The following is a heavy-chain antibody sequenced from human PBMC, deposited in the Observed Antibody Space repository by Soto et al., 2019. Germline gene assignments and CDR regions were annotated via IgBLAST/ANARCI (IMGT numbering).Heavy chain of an antibody. CDR1: GFTFGSYV. V-gene: IGHV3-23*01. CDR2: ISGNSNNI. CDR3: ARQVTGHPNWFDP. J-gene: IGHJ5*02. D-gene: IGHD4-4*01. Sequence: HPGGSLRLSCAASGFTFGSYVMTWVRQAPGKGLEWVSSISGNSNNIYYSDSVRGRFSISRDNSKNTLYLQLNSLRAEDTALYYCARQVTGHPNWFDPWGQGTLVTVSS.